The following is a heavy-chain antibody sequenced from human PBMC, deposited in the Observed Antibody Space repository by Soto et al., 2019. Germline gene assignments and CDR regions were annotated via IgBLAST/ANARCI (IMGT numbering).Heavy chain of an antibody. CDR2: ISYDGSNK. CDR1: GFTFSSYG. J-gene: IGHJ4*02. CDR3: AKGAPFDY. V-gene: IGHV3-30*18. Sequence: QVPLVESGGGVVQPGRSLRLSCAASGFTFSSYGMHWVRQAPGKGLEWVAVISYDGSNKYYADSVKGRFTISRDNSKNTLYLQMNSLRAEDTAVYYCAKGAPFDYWGQGTLVTVSS.